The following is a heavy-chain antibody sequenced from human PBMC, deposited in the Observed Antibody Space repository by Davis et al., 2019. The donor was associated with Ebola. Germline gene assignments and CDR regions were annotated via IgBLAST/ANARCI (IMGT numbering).Heavy chain of an antibody. V-gene: IGHV3-21*04. D-gene: IGHD6-6*01. CDR3: ARFRILGSSSSYYGMDV. J-gene: IGHJ6*02. CDR2: ISSSGSYI. Sequence: GESLKISCAASGFTFSSYTMNWVRQAPGQGLEWVSSISSSGSYIYYADSVKGRFTISRDNAKNSLSLQMNSLRAEDTAVYYCARFRILGSSSSYYGMDVWGQGTTVTVSS. CDR1: GFTFSSYT.